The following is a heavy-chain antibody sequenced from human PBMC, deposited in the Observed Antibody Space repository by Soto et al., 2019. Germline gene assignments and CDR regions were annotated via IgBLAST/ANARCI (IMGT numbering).Heavy chain of an antibody. CDR3: ASHDPYCSGGSRHLDY. CDR2: IDPSDSQT. Sequence: GESLKISCKGSGYSFAGYWITWVRQKPGKGLEWMGRIDPSDSQTYYSPSFRGHVTISVTKSITTVFLQWSSLKASDTAMYYCASHDPYCSGGSRHLDYCGHGTLVTVSP. CDR1: GYSFAGYW. D-gene: IGHD2-15*01. J-gene: IGHJ4*01. V-gene: IGHV5-10-1*01.